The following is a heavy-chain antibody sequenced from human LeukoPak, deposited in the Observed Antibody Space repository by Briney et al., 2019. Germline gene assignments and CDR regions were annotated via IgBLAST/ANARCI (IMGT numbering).Heavy chain of an antibody. V-gene: IGHV3-21*06. Sequence: GGSLRLSCAASGFTFSSHGMNWVRQAPGKGLEWVLSISGLSSYIYYADSVKGRFTISRDNAKNSLYLQMNSLRAEDTAVYYCAKVNNDLNGMDVWGQGTTVTVSS. CDR1: GFTFSSHG. CDR3: AKVNNDLNGMDV. D-gene: IGHD3-3*01. J-gene: IGHJ6*02. CDR2: ISGLSSYI.